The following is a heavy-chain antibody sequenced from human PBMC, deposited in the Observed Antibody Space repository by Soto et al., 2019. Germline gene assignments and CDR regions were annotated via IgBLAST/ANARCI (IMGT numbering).Heavy chain of an antibody. D-gene: IGHD3-3*01. CDR3: ARGRYYAPRDV. V-gene: IGHV4-34*01. Sequence: SETLSLTCTVYGGSFSFYYWSWIRQSPGKGLEWIGEINHSGSTNYNPSLKSRVTMSVDTSKNQFSLNLFSVTAADTAVYYCARGRYYAPRDVWGQGTTVTVSS. CDR2: INHSGST. J-gene: IGHJ6*02. CDR1: GGSFSFYY.